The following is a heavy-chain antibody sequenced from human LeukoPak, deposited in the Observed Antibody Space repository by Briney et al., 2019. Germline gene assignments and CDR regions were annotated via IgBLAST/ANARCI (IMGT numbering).Heavy chain of an antibody. D-gene: IGHD6-6*01. CDR3: ARAPEYISYGMDV. J-gene: IGHJ6*02. CDR2: INPKSGAT. V-gene: IGHV1-2*02. CDR1: GYTFTCYY. Sequence: ASVKVSCKASGYTFTCYYMHWVRQAPGQGLEWMGWINPKSGATNYAQKFQGKVTMTRDTSISTAYMELSRLRSDDTAVYYCARAPEYISYGMDVWGQGTTVTVSS.